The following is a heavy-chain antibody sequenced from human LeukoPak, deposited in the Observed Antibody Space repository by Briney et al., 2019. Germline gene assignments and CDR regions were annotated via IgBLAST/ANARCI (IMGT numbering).Heavy chain of an antibody. Sequence: ASVKVSCKGPGYTFGDYYFHWVRQPPEQGLECMGWINPKFGDTNYGQKFQGRVTMTRDTSINTVFLDLTRLTSDDTAIYYCAKSRRLGAPRDAFDVWGQGTKVTVSS. V-gene: IGHV1-2*02. CDR1: GYTFGDYY. J-gene: IGHJ3*01. D-gene: IGHD1-26*01. CDR2: INPKFGDT. CDR3: AKSRRLGAPRDAFDV.